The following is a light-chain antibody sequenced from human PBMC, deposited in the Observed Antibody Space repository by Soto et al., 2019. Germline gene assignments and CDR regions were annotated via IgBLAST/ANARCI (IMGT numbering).Light chain of an antibody. CDR1: QSVSTN. V-gene: IGKV3D-15*01. CDR3: HQYNNRPPYT. CDR2: GAS. J-gene: IGKJ2*01. Sequence: EVVMTQSPATLSVAPGERATLSCRASQSVSTNVAWYQQRPGQPPRLLIYGASTRATGIPASFSGSGSGTQFTLSISSLQSEDFAVYYCHQYNNRPPYTFGQGTQLEIK.